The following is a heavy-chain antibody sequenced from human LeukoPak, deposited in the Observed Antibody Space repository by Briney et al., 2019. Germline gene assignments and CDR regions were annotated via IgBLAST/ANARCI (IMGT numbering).Heavy chain of an antibody. Sequence: GGSLRLSCAASGFTFSSFWMSWVRQAPGKGLEWVANIKQDGSEKYYVDSVKGRFTISRDNAKNSLYLQMNSLRAKDTAVYYCARETGQTGGHLDYWGQGTLVTVSS. CDR1: GFTFSSFW. J-gene: IGHJ4*02. D-gene: IGHD7-27*01. CDR3: ARETGQTGGHLDY. CDR2: IKQDGSEK. V-gene: IGHV3-7*01.